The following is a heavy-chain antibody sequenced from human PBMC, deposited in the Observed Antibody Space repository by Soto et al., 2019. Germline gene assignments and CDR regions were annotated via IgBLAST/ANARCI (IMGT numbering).Heavy chain of an antibody. D-gene: IGHD2-2*01. CDR2: IHDSGIT. J-gene: IGHJ4*02. Sequence: PTETLSLTCRVPGGSMRSYYWSWIRQPPGKGLEWVGYIHDSGITDYNPSLKSRATISIDTFRNQISLNLHSVTAADTAVYYCAREYAFSSDYWGQGTVVTVSS. CDR1: GGSMRSYY. CDR3: AREYAFSSDY. V-gene: IGHV4-59*01.